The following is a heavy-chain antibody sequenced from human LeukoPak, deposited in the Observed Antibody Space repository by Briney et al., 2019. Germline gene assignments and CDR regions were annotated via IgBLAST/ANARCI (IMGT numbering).Heavy chain of an antibody. J-gene: IGHJ4*02. CDR2: INHSGST. D-gene: IGHD3-9*01. Sequence: SETLSLTCAVYGGSFSGYYWSWIRQPPGKGLEWIGEINHSGSTNYNPSLKSRVTISVDTSKNQFSLMLSSVTAADTAVYYCARYVLRYFDWLLTGDYFDYWGQGTLVTVSS. V-gene: IGHV4-34*01. CDR1: GGSFSGYY. CDR3: ARYVLRYFDWLLTGDYFDY.